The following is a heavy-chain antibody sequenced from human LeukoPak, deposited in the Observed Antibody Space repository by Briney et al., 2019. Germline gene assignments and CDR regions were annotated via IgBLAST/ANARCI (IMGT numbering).Heavy chain of an antibody. D-gene: IGHD3-10*01. Sequence: GGSLRLSCAASGFTFSSHGMHWVRQAPGKGLEWVTFIRYDGSNKYYADSVKGRFTISRDNSKNTLYLQMNSLRAEDTAVFYCARARRSGGITMVRGVKDRGWFDSWGQGILVTVSS. CDR1: GFTFSSHG. CDR3: ARARRSGGITMVRGVKDRGWFDS. CDR2: IRYDGSNK. J-gene: IGHJ5*01. V-gene: IGHV3-30*02.